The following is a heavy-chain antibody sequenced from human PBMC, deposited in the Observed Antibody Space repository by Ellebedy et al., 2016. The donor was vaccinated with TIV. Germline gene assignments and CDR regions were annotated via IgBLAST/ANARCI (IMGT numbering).Heavy chain of an antibody. D-gene: IGHD5-24*01. CDR2: MDPRLGTV. J-gene: IGHJ4*02. Sequence: AASVTVSCKASGDTFSNHAFNWVRQAPGQALEWMGRMDPRLGTVKYAQKFQGRVTITADKSTSTAYIELSSLRSDDTAVYYCARWDGYDEKFQGPFDRWGQGTLVTVSS. V-gene: IGHV1-69*04. CDR3: ARWDGYDEKFQGPFDR. CDR1: GDTFSNHA.